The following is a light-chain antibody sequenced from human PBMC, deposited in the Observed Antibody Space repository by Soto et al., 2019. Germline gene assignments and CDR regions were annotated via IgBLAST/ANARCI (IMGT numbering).Light chain of an antibody. CDR1: SSDVGGYNY. J-gene: IGLJ3*02. CDR3: SSYTSSSTWV. CDR2: EVS. V-gene: IGLV2-14*01. Sequence: QSVLTQPASVSGSPGQSITISCTGTSSDVGGYNYVSWYQQHPGKAPKLMICEVSNRPSGVSNRFSVSKSGNTASLTISGLQAEDEADYYCSSYTSSSTWVFGGGTKLTVL.